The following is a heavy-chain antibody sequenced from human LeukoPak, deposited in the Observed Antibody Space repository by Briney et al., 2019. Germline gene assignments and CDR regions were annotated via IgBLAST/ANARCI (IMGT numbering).Heavy chain of an antibody. CDR3: ARVRSRYCSSTSCYRGPYYFDY. CDR2: ISSSSSYI. J-gene: IGHJ4*02. V-gene: IGHV3-21*01. Sequence: GGSLRLSCAASGFTFSSYSMNWVRQAPGKGLEWVSSISSSSSYIYYADSVKGRFTISRDNAKNSLYLQMNSLRAEDTAVYYCARVRSRYCSSTSCYRGPYYFDYWGQGTLVTVSS. CDR1: GFTFSSYS. D-gene: IGHD2-2*02.